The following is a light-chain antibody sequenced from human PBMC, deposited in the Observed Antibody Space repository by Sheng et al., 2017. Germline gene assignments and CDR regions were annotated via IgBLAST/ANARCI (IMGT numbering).Light chain of an antibody. V-gene: IGLV3-21*02. CDR2: DDS. Sequence: SYELTQPPSVSVAPGQTAKITCGGNNIGGKSVHWYQQKPGQAPVLVVYDDSDRPSGIPERFSGSNSGNTATLTISRVEAGDEADYYCQVWDSSNDPWVFGGGTKLTVL. J-gene: IGLJ3*02. CDR3: QVWDSSNDPWV. CDR1: NIGGKS.